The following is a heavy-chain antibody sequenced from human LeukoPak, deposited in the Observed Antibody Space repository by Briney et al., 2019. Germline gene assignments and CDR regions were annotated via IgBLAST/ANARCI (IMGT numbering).Heavy chain of an antibody. D-gene: IGHD6-19*01. CDR1: GFTFSSYE. CDR3: ARGSGNYFDY. Sequence: GGSLRLSCAASGFTFSSYEMNWVRQAPGKGLEWVSYISSSGSTIYYADSVKGRFTISRNNAKNSLYLQMNSLRAEDTAVYYCARGSGNYFDYWGQGTLVTVSS. CDR2: ISSSGSTI. V-gene: IGHV3-48*03. J-gene: IGHJ4*02.